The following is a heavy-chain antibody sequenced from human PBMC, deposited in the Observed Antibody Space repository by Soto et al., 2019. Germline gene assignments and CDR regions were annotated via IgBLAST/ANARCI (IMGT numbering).Heavy chain of an antibody. D-gene: IGHD2-2*02. Sequence: GSLRLSCAASGFIFSSYWMHWVRQAPGKGLVWVSRINSDGSSTSYADSVKGRFTISRDNAKNTLYLQMNSLRAEDTAVYYCARELPTAIRGGYYYSYGMDVWGQGTTVTVSS. V-gene: IGHV3-74*01. CDR3: ARELPTAIRGGYYYSYGMDV. CDR2: INSDGSST. J-gene: IGHJ6*02. CDR1: GFIFSSYW.